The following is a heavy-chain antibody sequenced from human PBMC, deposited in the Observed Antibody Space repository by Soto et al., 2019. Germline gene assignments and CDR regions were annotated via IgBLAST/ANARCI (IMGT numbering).Heavy chain of an antibody. J-gene: IGHJ6*04. V-gene: IGHV1-69*01. CDR1: GGTFSTYS. Sequence: QVQLVQSGAEVKKPGSSVKVSCKASGGTFSTYSISWVRQAPGQGLEWMGGSPPIFGTSKYAQNFQGRVTITAYEATSTAYTELSRLRSDDPAVYYCARGGRNAKYYYYYGMDVWCKGTTVTVSS. CDR2: SPPIFGTS. CDR3: ARGGRNAKYYYYYGMDV. D-gene: IGHD2-2*01.